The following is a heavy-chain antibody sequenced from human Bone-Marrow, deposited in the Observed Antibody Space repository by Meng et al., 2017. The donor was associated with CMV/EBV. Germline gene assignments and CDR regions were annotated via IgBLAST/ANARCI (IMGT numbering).Heavy chain of an antibody. CDR1: GGNFSSYA. J-gene: IGHJ4*02. Sequence: VSCKASGGNFSSYAVSWVRQAPGQGLEWMGGIIPIFGTATYAQKFRGRVTITTDESTSTAYMELSSLRSEDTAVYYCARGNLWEFDYWGQGTLVTVSS. CDR3: ARGNLWEFDY. CDR2: IIPIFGTA. D-gene: IGHD1-26*01. V-gene: IGHV1-69*05.